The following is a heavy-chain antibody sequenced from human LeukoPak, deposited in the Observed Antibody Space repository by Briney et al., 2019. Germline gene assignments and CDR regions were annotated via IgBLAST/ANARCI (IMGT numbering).Heavy chain of an antibody. CDR1: GFTFRDYA. CDR2: VTSTSIHI. D-gene: IGHD4-23*01. J-gene: IGHJ4*02. Sequence: GGSLRLSCAASGFTFRDYAMHWVRQTPGKGLEWVSSVTSTSIHIYYAESLKGRFIISRDNAKNSLYLQMNSLRVEDTAVYYCAQGSTVVPYFDYWGRGTLVTVSS. V-gene: IGHV3-21*01. CDR3: AQGSTVVPYFDY.